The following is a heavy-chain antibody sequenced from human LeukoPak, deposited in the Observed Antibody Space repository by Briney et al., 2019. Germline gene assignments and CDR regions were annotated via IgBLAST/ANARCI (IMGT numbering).Heavy chain of an antibody. Sequence: PGGSLRLSCAVSGFPFTRFYMSWIRQPPGKGLEWIGEINHSGSTNYNPSLKSRVTISVDTSKNQFSLKLSSVTAADTAVYYCARASIGFAFDIWGQGTMVTVSS. D-gene: IGHD3-22*01. CDR3: ARASIGFAFDI. V-gene: IGHV4-34*01. CDR2: INHSGST. J-gene: IGHJ3*02. CDR1: GFPFTRFY.